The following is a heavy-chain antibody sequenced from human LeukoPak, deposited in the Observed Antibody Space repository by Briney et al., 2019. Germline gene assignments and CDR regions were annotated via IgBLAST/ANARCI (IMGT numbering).Heavy chain of an antibody. Sequence: GGPLTLSCAASGFTFRHFYISWIRQAPGKGVEWVSDISPTGDIISYAHSVTGRFTISWDDAKDSLHLQMSSLRAEDTAVYYCARETVAGTFDHWGQGTLVTVSS. D-gene: IGHD6-19*01. CDR2: ISPTGDII. J-gene: IGHJ4*02. CDR1: GFTFRHFY. V-gene: IGHV3-11*01. CDR3: ARETVAGTFDH.